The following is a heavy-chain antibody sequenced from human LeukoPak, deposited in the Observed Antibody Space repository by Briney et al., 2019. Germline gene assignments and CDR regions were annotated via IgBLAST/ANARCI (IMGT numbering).Heavy chain of an antibody. CDR3: ARGDFNTVTTIY. CDR1: GYTFTGYY. CDR2: INPNRGGT. V-gene: IGHV1-2*06. J-gene: IGHJ4*02. Sequence: ASVKVSCKASGYTFTGYYMHWVRQAPGQGLEWMGRINPNRGGTNYAQKFQGRVTMTRDTSISTAYMELSRLRSDDTAVYYCARGDFNTVTTIYWGQGTLVTVSS. D-gene: IGHD4-17*01.